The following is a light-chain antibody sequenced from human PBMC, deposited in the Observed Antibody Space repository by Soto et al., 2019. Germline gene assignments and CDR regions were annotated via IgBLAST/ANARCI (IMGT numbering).Light chain of an antibody. CDR3: KQYKEWPPFT. Sequence: EIVLTQSPATLSVSPGDRATLSCRASQSVSSNLAWYQQKPGQAPSLLILGASTRATGVPARFSGSGSGTEFTLSISSLQSEDFAVYYCKQYKEWPPFTFGQGTRLEIK. CDR1: QSVSSN. CDR2: GAS. J-gene: IGKJ5*01. V-gene: IGKV3-15*01.